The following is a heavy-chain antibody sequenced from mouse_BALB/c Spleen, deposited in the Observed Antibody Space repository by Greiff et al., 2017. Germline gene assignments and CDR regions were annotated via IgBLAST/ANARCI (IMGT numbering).Heavy chain of an antibody. Sequence: EVKLVESGGGLVQPGGSRKLSCAASGFTFSSFGMHWVRQAPEKGLEWVAYISSGSSTIYYADTVKGRFTISRDNPKNTLFLQMTSLRSEDTAMYYCARDPYYGSSPHWYFDVWGAGTTVTVSS. V-gene: IGHV5-17*02. D-gene: IGHD1-1*01. J-gene: IGHJ1*01. CDR1: GFTFSSFG. CDR2: ISSGSSTI. CDR3: ARDPYYGSSPHWYFDV.